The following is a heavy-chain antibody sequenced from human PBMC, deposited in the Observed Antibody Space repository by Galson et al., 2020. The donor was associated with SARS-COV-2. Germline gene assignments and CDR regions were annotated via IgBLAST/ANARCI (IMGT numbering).Heavy chain of an antibody. Sequence: ASVKVSCKASGYTFTSYYMHWVRQAPGQGLEWMGIINPSGGSTSYAQKFQGRVTMTRDTSTSTVYMELSSLRSEDTAVYYCARFGSGTTVTAYYYGMDVWGQGTTVTVSS. CDR1: GYTFTSYY. V-gene: IGHV1-46*01. D-gene: IGHD4-17*01. CDR2: INPSGGST. J-gene: IGHJ6*02. CDR3: ARFGSGTTVTAYYYGMDV.